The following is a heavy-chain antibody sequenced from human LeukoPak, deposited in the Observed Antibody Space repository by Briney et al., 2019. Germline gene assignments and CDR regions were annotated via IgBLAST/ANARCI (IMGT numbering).Heavy chain of an antibody. J-gene: IGHJ5*02. V-gene: IGHV3-53*01. CDR1: GFTVSSNY. CDR3: ARDDIAAGGTTDL. Sequence: GGSLRLSCAASGFTVSSNYMSWVRQAPGKGLEWVSVIYSGGRTYYADSVKGRFTISRDNSKNTLYLQMNSLRAEDTAVYYCARDDIAAGGTTDLWGQGTLVTVSS. D-gene: IGHD6-13*01. CDR2: IYSGGRT.